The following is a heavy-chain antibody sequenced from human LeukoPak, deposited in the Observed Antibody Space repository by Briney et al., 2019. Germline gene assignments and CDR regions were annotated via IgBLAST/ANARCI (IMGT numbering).Heavy chain of an antibody. CDR2: INHSGST. V-gene: IGHV4-34*01. J-gene: IGHJ4*02. D-gene: IGHD3-3*01. CDR1: GGSFSGYY. CDR3: ARRVERITIFGVVISYYFDY. Sequence: SETLSLTCAVYGGSFSGYYWSWIRQPPGKGLEWIGEINHSGSTNYNPSLKSRVTISVDTSKNQFSLKLSSVTAADTAVYYCARRVERITIFGVVISYYFDYWGQGTLVTVSS.